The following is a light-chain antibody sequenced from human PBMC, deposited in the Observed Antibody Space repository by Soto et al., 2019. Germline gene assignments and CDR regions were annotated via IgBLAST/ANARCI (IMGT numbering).Light chain of an antibody. CDR1: SSDVGGYKY. CDR2: DVS. Sequence: QSVLTQPRSVSGSPGQSVIISCTGTSSDVGGYKYVSWYQHHPGKAPKLMIYDVSKRPSGVPDRFSGSKSGNTASLTISGLQADDEADYYRCSFAGSYTWVFGGGTQLTV. V-gene: IGLV2-11*01. J-gene: IGLJ3*02. CDR3: CSFAGSYTWV.